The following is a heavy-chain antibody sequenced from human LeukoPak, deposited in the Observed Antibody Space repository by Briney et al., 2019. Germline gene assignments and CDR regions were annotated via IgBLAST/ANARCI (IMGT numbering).Heavy chain of an antibody. CDR3: AATVTTTPRKEFDY. D-gene: IGHD4-17*01. Sequence: ASVKVSCKASGYTFTSYGISWVRQAPGQGLEWMGWNSAYNGNTNYAQKLQGRVTMTTDTSTSTAYMELRSLRSDDTAVYYCAATVTTTPRKEFDYWGQGTLVTVSS. J-gene: IGHJ4*02. CDR2: NSAYNGNT. CDR1: GYTFTSYG. V-gene: IGHV1-18*01.